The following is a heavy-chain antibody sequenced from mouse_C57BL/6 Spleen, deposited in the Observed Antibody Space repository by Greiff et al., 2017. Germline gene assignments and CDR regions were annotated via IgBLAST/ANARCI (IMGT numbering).Heavy chain of an antibody. J-gene: IGHJ2*01. CDR3: ARRGLGNYFDY. D-gene: IGHD4-1*01. Sequence: EVHLVESGGDLVKPGGSLKLSCAASGFTFSSYGMSWVRQTPDKRLEWVATISSGGSYTYYPDSVKGRFTISRDNAKNTLYLQMSSLKSEDTAMYYCARRGLGNYFDYWGQGTTLTVSS. CDR2: ISSGGSYT. V-gene: IGHV5-6*01. CDR1: GFTFSSYG.